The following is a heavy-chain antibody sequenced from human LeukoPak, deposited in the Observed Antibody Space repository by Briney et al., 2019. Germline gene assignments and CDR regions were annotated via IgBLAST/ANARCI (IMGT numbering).Heavy chain of an antibody. CDR1: GFTFNNHA. Sequence: QAGGSLRLSCAASGFTFNNHAMSWVRQAPGKGLEWVSAISGGGGSTYYADSVKGRFTISRDNSKNTMYVQMDSLRAEDTAVYYCAKGVKVPLLRYFSYYMDVWGKGTTVTISS. V-gene: IGHV3-23*01. J-gene: IGHJ6*03. CDR2: ISGGGGST. CDR3: AKGVKVPLLRYFSYYMDV. D-gene: IGHD3-9*01.